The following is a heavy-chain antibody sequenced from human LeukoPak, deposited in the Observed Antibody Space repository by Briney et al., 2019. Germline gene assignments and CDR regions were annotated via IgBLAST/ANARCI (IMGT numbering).Heavy chain of an antibody. CDR1: GGSISSYY. CDR3: ARVRPAVAGTHYFDY. J-gene: IGHJ4*02. Sequence: PSETLSLTCTVSGGSISSYYWSWIRQPPGKGLEWIGYIYYSGSTNYNPSLKSRVTISVDTSKNQFSLKLSSVTAADTAVYCCARVRPAVAGTHYFDYWSQGTLVTVSS. CDR2: IYYSGST. V-gene: IGHV4-59*01. D-gene: IGHD6-19*01.